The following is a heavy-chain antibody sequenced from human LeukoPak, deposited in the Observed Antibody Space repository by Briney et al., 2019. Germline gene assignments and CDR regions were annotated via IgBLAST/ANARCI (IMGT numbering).Heavy chain of an antibody. CDR1: GFTFSSYS. CDR2: ISSSSSYI. CDR3: ARVIVVVPAARDSDAFDI. Sequence: GGSLRLSCAASGFTFSSYSMNWVRQAPGKGLEWVSSISSSSSYIYYADSVKGRFTISRDNAKNSLYLQVNSLRAGDTAVYYCARVIVVVPAARDSDAFDIWGQGTMVTVSS. J-gene: IGHJ3*02. D-gene: IGHD2-2*01. V-gene: IGHV3-21*01.